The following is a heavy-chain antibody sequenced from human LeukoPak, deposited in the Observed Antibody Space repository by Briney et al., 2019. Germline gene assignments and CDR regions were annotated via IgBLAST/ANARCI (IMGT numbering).Heavy chain of an antibody. CDR2: ISAYNGNT. D-gene: IGHD3-22*01. V-gene: IGHV1-18*01. CDR3: ARWSGAKYDSSGYYSGGH. Sequence: ASVKVSCKASGYTFTSYGISWVRQAPGQGLEWMGWISAYNGNTNYAQKLQGRVTTTTDTSTSTAYMELRSLRSDDTAVYYCARWSGAKYDSSGYYSGGHWGQGTLVTVSS. CDR1: GYTFTSYG. J-gene: IGHJ4*02.